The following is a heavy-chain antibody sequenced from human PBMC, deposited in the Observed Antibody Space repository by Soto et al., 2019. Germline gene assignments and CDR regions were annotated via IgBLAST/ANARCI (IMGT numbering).Heavy chain of an antibody. CDR2: INPSGGST. J-gene: IGHJ4*02. CDR3: ARGRYCSGGSCRLRPFVY. Sequence: ASVKVSCKASGYTCTSYYIHWVRQAPGQGLEWMGIINPSGGSTSYAQKFQGRVTMTRDTSTSTVYMELSSLRSEDTAVYYCARGRYCSGGSCRLRPFVYWGQGTLVTVS. D-gene: IGHD2-15*01. CDR1: GYTCTSYY. V-gene: IGHV1-46*03.